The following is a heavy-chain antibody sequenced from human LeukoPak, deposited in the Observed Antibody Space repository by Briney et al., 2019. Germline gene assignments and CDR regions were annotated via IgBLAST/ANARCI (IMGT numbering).Heavy chain of an antibody. D-gene: IGHD6-6*01. V-gene: IGHV4-34*01. CDR2: INHSGST. CDR1: GGSFSGYY. J-gene: IGHJ6*03. CDR3: ARGRGAARRVMDV. Sequence: PSETLSLTCAVYGGSFSGYYWSWIRQPPGKGLEWIGEINHSGSTNYNPSLKSRVTISVDTSKNQFSLKLSSVTAADTAVYYRARGRGAARRVMDVWGKGTTVTVSS.